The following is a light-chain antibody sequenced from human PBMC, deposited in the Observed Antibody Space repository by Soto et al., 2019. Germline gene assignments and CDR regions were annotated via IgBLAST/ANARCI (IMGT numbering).Light chain of an antibody. CDR1: QGLSSD. V-gene: IGKV1-9*01. Sequence: DIQLTQSPSFLSASVGDRVTITCRASQGLSSDLAWYQQKPGKAPKLLIYAASTLQSGVTSRFSGSGSGTEVTLTISTLQPEDFATHDCQQLNSYPITFGQGTRLEI. J-gene: IGKJ5*01. CDR3: QQLNSYPIT. CDR2: AAS.